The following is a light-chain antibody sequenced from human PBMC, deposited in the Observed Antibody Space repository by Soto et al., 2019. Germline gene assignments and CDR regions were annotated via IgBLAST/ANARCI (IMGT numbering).Light chain of an antibody. CDR3: AAWDASLNGYV. V-gene: IGLV1-44*01. CDR1: RSNIGREA. CDR2: GSY. J-gene: IGLJ1*01. Sequence: QSVLTQPPSASGTPGQRVTISCSGSRSNIGREAVNWFQQLPGTTPKVLIYGSYQRPSGVPDRFSGSKSGTSASLAISGLQSEDEADYYCAAWDASLNGYVFGTGTKATVL.